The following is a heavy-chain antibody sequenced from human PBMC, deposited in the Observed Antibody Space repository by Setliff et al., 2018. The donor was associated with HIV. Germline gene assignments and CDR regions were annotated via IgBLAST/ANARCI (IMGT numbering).Heavy chain of an antibody. J-gene: IGHJ3*01. D-gene: IGHD1-26*01. CDR2: IIPILGTT. CDR1: GGTFSSNA. V-gene: IGHV1-69*05. Sequence: SVKVSCKSSGGTFSSNAISWVRQAAGHGLEWIGGIIPILGTTHHSQKFQDRVTITRDESTRTAYLEVNNLGSEDTAIYYCARDRGGSYADACDVWGQGTMVTVSS. CDR3: ARDRGGSYADACDV.